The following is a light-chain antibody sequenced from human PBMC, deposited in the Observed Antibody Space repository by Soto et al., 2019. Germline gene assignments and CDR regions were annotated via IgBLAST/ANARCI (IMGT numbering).Light chain of an antibody. CDR3: QQYYSIPLT. V-gene: IGKV4-1*01. CDR2: WAS. J-gene: IGKJ4*01. Sequence: DIVMTQSPDSLAVSLGERATINCKSSQSVLYSSNNKNYLAWYQQKPGHFPKLLIYWASTRESGVPDRFSAGGSGTDFTLTISSLQAEDVAVYYCQQYYSIPLTFGGGTKVEIK. CDR1: QSVLYSSNNKNY.